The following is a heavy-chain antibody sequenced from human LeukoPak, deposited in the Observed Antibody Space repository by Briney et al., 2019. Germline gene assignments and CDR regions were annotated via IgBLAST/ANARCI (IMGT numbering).Heavy chain of an antibody. CDR3: ARDGTWYSSSWPHFFDY. Sequence: GGSLRLSCAASGFTFSSYSMNWVRQAPGKGLEWVSYISSSSSTIYYADSVKGRFTISRDNAKNSLYLQMNSLRAEDTAVYYCARDGTWYSSSWPHFFDYWGQGTLVTVSS. J-gene: IGHJ4*02. V-gene: IGHV3-48*01. CDR2: ISSSSSTI. CDR1: GFTFSSYS. D-gene: IGHD6-13*01.